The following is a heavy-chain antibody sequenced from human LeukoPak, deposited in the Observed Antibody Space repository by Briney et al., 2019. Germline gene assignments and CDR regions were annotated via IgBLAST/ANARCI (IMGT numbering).Heavy chain of an antibody. J-gene: IGHJ3*02. CDR2: IYYSGST. CDR1: GGSISSYY. CDR3: AREGTAGTAFDI. D-gene: IGHD6-13*01. V-gene: IGHV4-59*01. Sequence: KTSETLSLTCTVSGGSISSYYWSWIRQPPGKGLEWSGYIYYSGSTNYNPSLKSPVTISVATSQNPLSLKLSSVTAAATDVYSCAREGTAGTAFDIWGQGTMVTVSS.